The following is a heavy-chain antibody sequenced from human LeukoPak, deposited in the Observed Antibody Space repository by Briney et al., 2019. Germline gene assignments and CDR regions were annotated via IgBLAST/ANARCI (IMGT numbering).Heavy chain of an antibody. J-gene: IGHJ3*01. V-gene: IGHV3-11*06. D-gene: IGHD3-22*01. CDR3: AREEVTMIVAL. Sequence: GGSLRLSCAASGFTFSDYYMSWIRQAPGKGLEWVSYISSSSSYTNYTDSVKGRFTISRDNAKNSLYLQMNSLRAEDTAVYYCAREEVTMIVALWGQGTMVTVSS. CDR2: ISSSSSYT. CDR1: GFTFSDYY.